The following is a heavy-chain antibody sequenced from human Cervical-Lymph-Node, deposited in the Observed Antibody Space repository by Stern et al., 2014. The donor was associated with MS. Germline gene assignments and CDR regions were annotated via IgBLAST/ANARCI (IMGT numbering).Heavy chain of an antibody. CDR1: GGSINSHY. CDR2: IYYNGKT. Sequence: QVQLQESGPGLVKPSETLSLSCSVSGGSINSHYWSWLRQPPGKGLEWIGYIYYNGKTNYNPSLESRVSISVDTSKNHISLSLTSVTAADTAVYYCARDRTVAEVFYYYGFDVWGPGTTVTVSS. J-gene: IGHJ6*02. V-gene: IGHV4-59*11. D-gene: IGHD4-23*01. CDR3: ARDRTVAEVFYYYGFDV.